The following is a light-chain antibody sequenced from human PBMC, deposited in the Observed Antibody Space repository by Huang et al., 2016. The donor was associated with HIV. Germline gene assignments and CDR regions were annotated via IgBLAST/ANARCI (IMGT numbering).Light chain of an antibody. V-gene: IGKV1-39*01. CDR2: AAS. J-gene: IGKJ4*01. Sequence: DIQMTQSPPSLSASVGDRVTITCRASQSINSYLNWYQQKPGKAPKVLIYAASSLQSGVPSRFSSSGSGTDFTLTINSLQPEDFAIYYCQQSYNTPLTFGGGTRLEIK. CDR3: QQSYNTPLT. CDR1: QSINSY.